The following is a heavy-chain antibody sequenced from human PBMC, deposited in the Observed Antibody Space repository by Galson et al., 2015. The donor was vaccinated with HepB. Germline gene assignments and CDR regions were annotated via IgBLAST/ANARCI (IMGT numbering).Heavy chain of an antibody. Sequence: SLRLSCAASGFSFSSYAMTWVRQAPGKGLEWVSVISGTDSSTYYADSVKGRFTISRDNSMNTLYLQMNRLRAEDTALYYCARDTRTGDGHLDTWGQGTLVTVSS. CDR2: ISGTDSST. CDR3: ARDTRTGDGHLDT. J-gene: IGHJ5*02. D-gene: IGHD7-27*01. V-gene: IGHV3-23*01. CDR1: GFSFSSYA.